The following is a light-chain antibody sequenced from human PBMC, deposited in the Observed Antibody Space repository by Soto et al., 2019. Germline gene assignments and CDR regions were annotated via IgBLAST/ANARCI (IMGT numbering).Light chain of an antibody. V-gene: IGLV2-14*01. Sequence: QSVLTQPASASGSPGQSITISCTGTSSDVGGYNYVSWYQQHPGKAPKLMIYDVSNRPSGVSNRFSGSKSGNTASLTISGLQAEDDADYYSSSYTSSSSLYVFGTGNKVTVL. CDR1: SSDVGGYNY. CDR3: SSYTSSSSLYV. CDR2: DVS. J-gene: IGLJ1*01.